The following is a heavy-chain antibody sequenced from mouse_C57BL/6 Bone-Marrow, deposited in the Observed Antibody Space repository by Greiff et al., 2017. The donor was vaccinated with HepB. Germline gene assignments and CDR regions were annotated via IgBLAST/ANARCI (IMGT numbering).Heavy chain of an antibody. CDR2: IKPYNGGT. J-gene: IGHJ4*01. Sequence: EVQLQQSGPVLVKPGASVKMSCKASGYTFTDYYVNWVKQSHGKSLEWIGVIKPYNGGTSYNQKFKGKATLTVDKSSSTAYMELNSLTSEDSAVYYCGPVDSPYAMDYWGQGTSVTVSS. CDR3: GPVDSPYAMDY. CDR1: GYTFTDYY. V-gene: IGHV1-19*01.